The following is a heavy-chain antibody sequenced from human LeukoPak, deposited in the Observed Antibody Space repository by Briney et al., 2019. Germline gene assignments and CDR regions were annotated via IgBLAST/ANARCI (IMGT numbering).Heavy chain of an antibody. Sequence: ASVKVSCKASGYTFTSYDINWVRQATGQGLEWMGWMNPNSGNTGYAQKFQGRVTITRNTSISTAYMELSSLRSEDTAVYYCARGRVLRFLEWSHYYYMDVWGKGTTVTVSS. CDR3: ARGRVLRFLEWSHYYYMDV. V-gene: IGHV1-8*01. CDR2: MNPNSGNT. J-gene: IGHJ6*03. CDR1: GYTFTSYD. D-gene: IGHD3-3*01.